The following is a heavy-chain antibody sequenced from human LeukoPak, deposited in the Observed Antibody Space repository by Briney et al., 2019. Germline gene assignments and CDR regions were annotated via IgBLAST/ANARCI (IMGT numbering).Heavy chain of an antibody. CDR2: ISGGGGST. CDR3: AKVSHLYYGSGSYQLDY. V-gene: IGHV3-23*01. Sequence: GGSLRLSCAAPGFTFSSYSMNWVRQAPGKGLECVSAISGGGGSTYSADSVKGRFTISRDNSKNTLYLQMNSLRAEDTAVYYCAKVSHLYYGSGSYQLDYWGQGTLVTVSS. D-gene: IGHD3-10*01. J-gene: IGHJ4*02. CDR1: GFTFSSYS.